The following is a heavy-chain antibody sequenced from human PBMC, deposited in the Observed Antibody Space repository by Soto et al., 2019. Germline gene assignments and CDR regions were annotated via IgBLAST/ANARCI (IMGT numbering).Heavy chain of an antibody. Sequence: QVQLVQSGAEVKKPGSSVTVSCKASGGTFSSYAISWVRQAPGQGLEWMGRIIPFIGTANYAQKFQGRVTVTADESVCTAVMELTSLRSEDTAVYYCAKVVMTTVPASYYYGMDVWGQGTTVTVSS. CDR2: IIPFIGTA. CDR3: AKVVMTTVPASYYYGMDV. J-gene: IGHJ6*02. V-gene: IGHV1-69*18. CDR1: GGTFSSYA. D-gene: IGHD4-4*01.